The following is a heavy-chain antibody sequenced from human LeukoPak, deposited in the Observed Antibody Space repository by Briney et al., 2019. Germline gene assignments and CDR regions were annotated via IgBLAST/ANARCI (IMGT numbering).Heavy chain of an antibody. CDR2: ISSSGSTI. Sequence: PGGALRLSCAASGLTFSRYEMNWVRQAPGKGLEWGSYISSSGSTIYYADSVKGRFTISRDNAKNSLYLQMNRLRAEDTAVYYCAREIIGSSSLPDYWGQGTLVTVSS. J-gene: IGHJ4*02. D-gene: IGHD6-6*01. CDR1: GLTFSRYE. V-gene: IGHV3-48*03. CDR3: AREIIGSSSLPDY.